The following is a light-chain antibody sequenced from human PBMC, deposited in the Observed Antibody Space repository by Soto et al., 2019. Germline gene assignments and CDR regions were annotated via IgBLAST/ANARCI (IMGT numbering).Light chain of an antibody. CDR3: QQRADWPPLT. V-gene: IGKV3-11*01. J-gene: IGKJ4*01. CDR1: QNILNY. Sequence: EIVLTQSPATLSLSPGERATLSCRASQNILNYLAWYQQKPGQAPRLLIYDASNRATGIPARFRGSGSGTDFTLTISSLEPEDFAVYYCQQRADWPPLTFGGGTKVEIK. CDR2: DAS.